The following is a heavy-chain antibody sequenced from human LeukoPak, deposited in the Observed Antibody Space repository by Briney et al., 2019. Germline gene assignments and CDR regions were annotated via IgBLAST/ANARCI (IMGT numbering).Heavy chain of an antibody. Sequence: QPGGSLRLSCAASGFTFSSYWMHWVRQAPGKGLVWVSRINTDGSSTSYADSVKGRFTISRDDAKSTLYLQMNSLRAEDTAVYYCARGPYYYDSSGYYYYWGQGTLVTVSS. CDR3: ARGPYYYDSSGYYYY. V-gene: IGHV3-74*01. CDR1: GFTFSSYW. J-gene: IGHJ4*02. D-gene: IGHD3-22*01. CDR2: INTDGSST.